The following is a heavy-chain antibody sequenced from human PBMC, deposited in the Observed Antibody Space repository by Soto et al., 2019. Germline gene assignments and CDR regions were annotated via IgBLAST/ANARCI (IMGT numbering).Heavy chain of an antibody. D-gene: IGHD6-13*01. V-gene: IGHV1-8*01. CDR1: GYTFTSYD. CDR3: ASSSWYHDAFDI. J-gene: IGHJ3*02. Sequence: VSVKVSCKSSGYTFTSYDINWVRQATGQGLEWMGWMNPNSGNTGYAQKFQGRVTMTRNTSISTAYMELSSLRSEDTAVYYCASSSWYHDAFDIWGQGTMVTVSS. CDR2: MNPNSGNT.